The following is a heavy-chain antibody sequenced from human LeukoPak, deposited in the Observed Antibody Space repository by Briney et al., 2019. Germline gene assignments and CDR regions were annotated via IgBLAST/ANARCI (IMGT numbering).Heavy chain of an antibody. V-gene: IGHV4-30-4*01. CDR2: IYYSGST. CDR1: GGSISSGDYY. Sequence: PSETLSLTCTVSGGSISSGDYYWSWIRQPPGKGLEWIGYIYYSGSTYYNPSLKSRVTISVDTSKSQFSLKLSSVTAADTAVYYCARHSGRIPRGEKRNWFDPWGQGTLVTVSS. CDR3: ARHSGRIPRGEKRNWFDP. J-gene: IGHJ5*02. D-gene: IGHD5-12*01.